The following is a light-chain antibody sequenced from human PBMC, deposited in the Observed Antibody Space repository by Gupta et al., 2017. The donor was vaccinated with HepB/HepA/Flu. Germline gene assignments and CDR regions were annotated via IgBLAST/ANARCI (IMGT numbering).Light chain of an antibody. CDR1: SSTIGSNY. J-gene: IGLJ3*02. CDR3: AAGDDSRSGWV. CDR2: RNS. Sequence: QSVLPQPPSASGTPGQRVTISCSGSSSTIGSNYLYWYQQLPGPAPKLLMYRNSKRHSVVPDRFSGSKYGTSAAVAISGLRAEDEADYYWAAGDDSRSGWVFGGGTKLTVL. V-gene: IGLV1-47*01.